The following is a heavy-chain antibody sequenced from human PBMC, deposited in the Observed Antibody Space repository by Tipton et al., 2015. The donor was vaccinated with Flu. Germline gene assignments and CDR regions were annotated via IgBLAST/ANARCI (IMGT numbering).Heavy chain of an antibody. Sequence: QLVQSGGGLIQPGGSLRLSGAASGFTVSSNYMSWVRQAPGKGLEWVSVIYSGGSTYYADSVKGRFTISRDNSKNTLYLQMNSRRAEDTAVYYCAREQGSTTNWYFDLWGRGTLVTVSS. V-gene: IGHV3-53*01. CDR2: IYSGGST. CDR1: GFTVSSNY. D-gene: IGHD1-26*01. CDR3: AREQGSTTNWYFDL. J-gene: IGHJ2*01.